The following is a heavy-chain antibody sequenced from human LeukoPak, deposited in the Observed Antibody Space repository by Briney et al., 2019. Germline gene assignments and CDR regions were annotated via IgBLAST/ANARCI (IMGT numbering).Heavy chain of an antibody. Sequence: GGSLRLSCAASGFTFGSYAMSWVRQAPGKGLEWVSAISGSGGSTYYADSVKGRFTISRDNSKNTLYLQMNGLRAEDTVVYYCAKATLTIAVAGTFDYWGQGTLVTVSS. V-gene: IGHV3-23*01. D-gene: IGHD6-19*01. J-gene: IGHJ4*02. CDR3: AKATLTIAVAGTFDY. CDR2: ISGSGGST. CDR1: GFTFGSYA.